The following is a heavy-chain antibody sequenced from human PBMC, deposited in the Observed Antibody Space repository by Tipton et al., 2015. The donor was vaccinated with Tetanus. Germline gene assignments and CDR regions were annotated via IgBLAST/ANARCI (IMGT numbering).Heavy chain of an antibody. CDR1: GHNSRSYW. Sequence: QLVQSGAEVRKPGQSLKISCKATGHNSRSYWISWVRQMPGKGLEWMGIIYPGDSGTTYSPSFQGQVTISVDKSISTAYLQWSSLKASDTAIYYCGRPRGSSTNNLDIWGQGTLVTVSS. CDR2: IYPGDSGT. V-gene: IGHV5-51*01. J-gene: IGHJ4*02. CDR3: GRPRGSSTNNLDI. D-gene: IGHD2-2*01.